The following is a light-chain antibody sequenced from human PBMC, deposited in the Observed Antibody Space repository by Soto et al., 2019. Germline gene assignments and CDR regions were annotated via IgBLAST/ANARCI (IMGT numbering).Light chain of an antibody. J-gene: IGKJ4*01. Sequence: GDKVTISCRASQAINSALAWCQQRPGKAPMVLIYDASILESGVPSRFSGSGSGTDFTLTISSLQPEDFATYYCQQVNSYPLTVGGGTKVEIE. CDR1: QAINSA. CDR3: QQVNSYPLT. CDR2: DAS. V-gene: IGKV1-13*02.